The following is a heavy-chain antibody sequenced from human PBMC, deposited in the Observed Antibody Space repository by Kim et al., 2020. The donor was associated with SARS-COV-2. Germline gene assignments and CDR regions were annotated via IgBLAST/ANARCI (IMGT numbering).Heavy chain of an antibody. D-gene: IGHD5-18*01. CDR3: ARHREYTYGNYFDY. V-gene: IGHV4-39*01. J-gene: IGHJ4*02. Sequence: NPSLKGRVTRSVDMSKNQCTLRLSSVTAADTAVYFCARHREYTYGNYFDYWGQGTLVTVSS.